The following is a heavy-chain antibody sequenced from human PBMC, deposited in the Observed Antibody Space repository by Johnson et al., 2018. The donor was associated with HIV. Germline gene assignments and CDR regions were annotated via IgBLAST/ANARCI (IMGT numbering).Heavy chain of an antibody. CDR2: ISGSGGST. Sequence: VQLVESGGGLVQPGGSLRVSCAASGFTFSSYAMSWVRQAPGKGLEWVSAISGSGGSTYYADSVKGRFTISRDNSKNTLYLQMNSLRAEDTAVYYCAKGDIVVVPAADYSSSSVDIWGQGTMVTVSS. J-gene: IGHJ3*02. V-gene: IGHV3-23*04. D-gene: IGHD2-2*01. CDR1: GFTFSSYA. CDR3: AKGDIVVVPAADYSSSSVDI.